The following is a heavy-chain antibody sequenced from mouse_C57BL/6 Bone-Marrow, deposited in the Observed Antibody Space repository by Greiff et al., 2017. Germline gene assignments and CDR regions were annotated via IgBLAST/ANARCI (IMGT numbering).Heavy chain of an antibody. CDR3: AREDWDYAMDY. CDR1: GYSITSGYY. J-gene: IGHJ4*01. D-gene: IGHD4-1*01. Sequence: VQLKESGPGLVKPSQSLSLTCSVTGYSITSGYYWNWIRQFPGNKLEWMGYISYDGSNNYNPSLKNRISITRDTSKNQFFLMLNSVTTEDTATYYCAREDWDYAMDYWGQGTSVTVSS. CDR2: ISYDGSN. V-gene: IGHV3-6*01.